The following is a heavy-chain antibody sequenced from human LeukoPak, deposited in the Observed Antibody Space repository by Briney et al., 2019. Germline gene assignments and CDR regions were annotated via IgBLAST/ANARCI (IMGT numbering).Heavy chain of an antibody. CDR2: ISYSGST. D-gene: IGHD2-15*01. V-gene: IGHV4-59*11. J-gene: IGHJ4*02. CDR1: GGSISSHY. CDR3: VRGSSNFDY. Sequence: SETLSLTCAVSGGSISSHYWSWIRQPPGKGLAWIGYISYSGSTNYNPSLKSRVTISVDTSKNQFSLKLSSVTAADTAVYYCVRGSSNFDYWGQGTLVTVSS.